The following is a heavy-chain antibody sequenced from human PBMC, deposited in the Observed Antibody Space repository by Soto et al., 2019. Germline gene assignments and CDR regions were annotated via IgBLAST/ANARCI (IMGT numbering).Heavy chain of an antibody. CDR2: ISAYNGNT. Sequence: GASVKVSCKASGYTFTSYGISWVRQAPGQGLEWMGWISAYNGNTNYAQKLQGRVTMTTDTSTSTAYMELRSLRSDDTAVYYCARDDDCTNGVGAVYYYYGMDVWGQGTTVTVSS. V-gene: IGHV1-18*01. CDR1: GYTFTSYG. CDR3: ARDDDCTNGVGAVYYYYGMDV. D-gene: IGHD2-8*01. J-gene: IGHJ6*02.